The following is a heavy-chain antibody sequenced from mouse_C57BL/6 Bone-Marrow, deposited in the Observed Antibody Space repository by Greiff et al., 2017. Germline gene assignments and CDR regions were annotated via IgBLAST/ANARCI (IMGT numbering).Heavy chain of an antibody. CDR3: ERKRGYDYDGYFDV. CDR2: ISDGGSYT. CDR1: GFTFSSYA. V-gene: IGHV5-4*03. D-gene: IGHD2-4*01. Sequence: EVMLVESGGGLVKPGGSLKLSCAASGFTFSSYAMSWVRQTPEKRLEWVATISDGGSYTYYPDNVKGRFTISRDTAKNNLYLQMSHLKSEDTAMYYCERKRGYDYDGYFDVWGTGTTVTVSS. J-gene: IGHJ1*03.